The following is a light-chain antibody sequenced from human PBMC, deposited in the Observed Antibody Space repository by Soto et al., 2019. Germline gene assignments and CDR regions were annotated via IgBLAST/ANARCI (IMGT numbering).Light chain of an antibody. Sequence: DVVMTQSPLSLPVTIGQPASISCRSNQSLVHSDGIAYFSWFQQRPGRSPRRLIYKVSNRDSGVPARFGGSGSGTDFALKISRVEAEDVGVYYCMQGTHWPITFGQGTRLEIK. CDR3: MQGTHWPIT. CDR2: KVS. V-gene: IGKV2-30*02. J-gene: IGKJ5*01. CDR1: QSLVHSDGIAY.